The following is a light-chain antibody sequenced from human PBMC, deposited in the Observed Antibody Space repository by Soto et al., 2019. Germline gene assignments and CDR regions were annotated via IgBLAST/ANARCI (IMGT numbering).Light chain of an antibody. J-gene: IGKJ4*01. CDR3: QQYNCYPLT. CDR2: AAS. Sequence: DVQLTQTQSSLSASVGDRFTITCRASQGISSWLAWYQQKPEKXPKXXIYAASSLQSGVPSRFSGSGSGTDGTITISSLQPEDGETYYGQQYNCYPLTFCGGTKVDIK. CDR1: QGISSW. V-gene: IGKV1D-16*01.